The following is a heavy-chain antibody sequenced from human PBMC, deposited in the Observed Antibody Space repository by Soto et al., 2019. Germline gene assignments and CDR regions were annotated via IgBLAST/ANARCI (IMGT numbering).Heavy chain of an antibody. Sequence: SETLSLTCTASGGSISSYYWSWIRQPPGKGLEWIGYIYYSGSTNYNSSLKSRVTISVDTSKNQLSLKLSSATAADTAVYYCARATYYYDSSGYYGYYFDYWGQGTLVTVS. CDR1: GGSISSYY. CDR2: IYYSGST. CDR3: ARATYYYDSSGYYGYYFDY. V-gene: IGHV4-59*01. J-gene: IGHJ4*02. D-gene: IGHD3-22*01.